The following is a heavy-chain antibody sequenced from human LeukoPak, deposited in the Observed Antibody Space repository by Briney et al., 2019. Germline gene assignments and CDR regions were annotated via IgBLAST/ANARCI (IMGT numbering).Heavy chain of an antibody. V-gene: IGHV4-39*07. Sequence: PSETLSLTCTVSGGSISSSSYYWGWIRQPPGKGLEWIGSIYYSGSTYYNPSLKSRVTISVDTSKSQFSLKLSSVTAADTAVYYCARLLYGSGSYFSLNRRGASYYYMDVWGKGTTVTVSS. CDR3: ARLLYGSGSYFSLNRRGASYYYMDV. D-gene: IGHD3-10*01. CDR1: GGSISSSSYY. J-gene: IGHJ6*03. CDR2: IYYSGST.